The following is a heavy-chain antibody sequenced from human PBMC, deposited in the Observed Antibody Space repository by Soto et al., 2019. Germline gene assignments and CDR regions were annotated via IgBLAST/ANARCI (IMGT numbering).Heavy chain of an antibody. CDR1: GFTFSSYW. J-gene: IGHJ5*02. V-gene: IGHV3-7*01. CDR3: ARDQLYGDFDP. Sequence: EVQLVESRGGLVQPGGSLRLTCAASGFTFSSYWMSWVRQAPGKGLEWVANIKQDGSEKYYVDSVKGRFTISRDNAKNSLYLQMNSLRAEDTAVYYSARDQLYGDFDPCGQGTLVTVSS. D-gene: IGHD4-17*01. CDR2: IKQDGSEK.